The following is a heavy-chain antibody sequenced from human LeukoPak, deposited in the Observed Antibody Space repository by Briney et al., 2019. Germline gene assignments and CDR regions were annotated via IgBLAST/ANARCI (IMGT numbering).Heavy chain of an antibody. CDR3: ARDLSGDPVILWFGESHFAY. CDR1: GYTFTSYG. Sequence: ASVKVSCKSSGYTFTSYGISWVRQAPGQGLEWMGWISAYNGNTNYAQKLQGRVTMTTDTSTSTAYMELRSLRSDATAVYYCARDLSGDPVILWFGESHFAYWGQGTLVTVSS. CDR2: ISAYNGNT. J-gene: IGHJ4*02. V-gene: IGHV1-18*01. D-gene: IGHD3-10*01.